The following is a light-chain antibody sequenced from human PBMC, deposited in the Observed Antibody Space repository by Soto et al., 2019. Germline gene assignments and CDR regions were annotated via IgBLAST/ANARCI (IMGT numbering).Light chain of an antibody. J-gene: IGKJ2*01. CDR2: AAS. CDR1: QSISDF. V-gene: IGKV1-39*01. CDR3: QQTYSTPYT. Sequence: DIRMTQSPPSLSASVGDRVTITCRASQSISDFFNWYQQKPGKAPRLLIYAASSLQSGVPSRFSGSGSGTDFTLTISRLQPEDFATYYCQQTYSTPYTFGRGTKLQIK.